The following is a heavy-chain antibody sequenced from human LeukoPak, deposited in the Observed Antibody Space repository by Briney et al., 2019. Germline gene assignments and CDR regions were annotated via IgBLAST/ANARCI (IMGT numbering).Heavy chain of an antibody. Sequence: PGGSLRLSCAASGFTFSNFAMAWVRQAPGKGLEWVSGVGDTGSTTDYTNSVKGRFTISRDNSKSTLYLQMNSLRAEDTAVYYCVQDLNWNKYPWGQGTLVTVSS. J-gene: IGHJ5*02. CDR1: GFTFSNFA. V-gene: IGHV3-23*01. D-gene: IGHD1/OR15-1a*01. CDR2: VGDTGSTT. CDR3: VQDLNWNKYP.